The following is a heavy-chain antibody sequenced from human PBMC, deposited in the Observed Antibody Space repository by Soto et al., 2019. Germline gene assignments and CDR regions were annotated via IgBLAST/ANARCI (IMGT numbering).Heavy chain of an antibody. D-gene: IGHD3-9*01. CDR1: GYTLTELS. CDR2: FDPEDGET. CDR3: ASTGRDVLRYVDWILWRKNDAFDI. Sequence: ASVKVSCKVSGYTLTELSMHWVRQAPGKGLEWMGGFDPEDGETIYAQKFQGRVTMTEDTSTDTAYMELSSLRSEDTAVYYCASTGRDVLRYVDWILWRKNDAFDICGRETMVTVSS. V-gene: IGHV1-24*01. J-gene: IGHJ3*02.